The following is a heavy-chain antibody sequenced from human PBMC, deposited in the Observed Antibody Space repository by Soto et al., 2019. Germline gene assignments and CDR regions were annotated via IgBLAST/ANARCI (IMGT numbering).Heavy chain of an antibody. D-gene: IGHD2-15*01. CDR2: IAAGSGNR. V-gene: IGHV1-58*01. CDR3: AADRRCSDSRYVGNWFGP. J-gene: IGHJ5*02. CDR1: GFTFISSA. Sequence: SVKVSCKASGFTFISSAVLWVRQARGQGLEYLGWIAAGSGNRNYAQNFQERVTLTRDMSTTTAYMELSSLRSEDTAVYYCAADRRCSDSRYVGNWFGPWGQGTLVSVSS.